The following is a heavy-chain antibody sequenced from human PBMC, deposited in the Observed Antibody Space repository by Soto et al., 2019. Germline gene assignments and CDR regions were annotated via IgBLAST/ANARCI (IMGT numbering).Heavy chain of an antibody. V-gene: IGHV3-21*01. CDR1: GFTFISYT. D-gene: IGHD6-13*01. J-gene: IGHJ4*02. CDR3: ARSPGYSSKLFDY. Sequence: EVQLVESGGGLVKPGGSLRLSCAASGFTFISYTMNWVRQAPGKGLEWVSSISSSSSYIYYADSVKGRFTISRDNAKNSLYLQVNSLRAEDTAVYYCARSPGYSSKLFDYWGQGTLVTVSS. CDR2: ISSSSSYI.